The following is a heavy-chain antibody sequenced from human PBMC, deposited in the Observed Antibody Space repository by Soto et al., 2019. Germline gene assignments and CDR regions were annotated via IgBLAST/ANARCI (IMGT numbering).Heavy chain of an antibody. J-gene: IGHJ6*02. D-gene: IGHD4-17*01. CDR1: GFTFSRYA. V-gene: IGHV3-30-3*01. CDR2: ISNDGSNE. Sequence: QVQLVESGGGVVQPGRSLRLFCAASGFTFSRYAMHWVRQAPGKGLEWVAVISNDGSNEYYADSVKGRFTISRDNSKNTLHLQMNSLRAEDTAVYYCAREYTVTRYYYYGMDVWDQGTTVTVSS. CDR3: AREYTVTRYYYYGMDV.